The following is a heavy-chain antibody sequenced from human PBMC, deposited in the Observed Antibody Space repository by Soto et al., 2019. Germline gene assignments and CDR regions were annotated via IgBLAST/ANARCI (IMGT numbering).Heavy chain of an antibody. J-gene: IGHJ4*02. CDR2: INPSGGST. V-gene: IGHV1-46*03. CDR3: AKGGRLPTWGDFDY. Sequence: QVQLVQAGAEGKKPGASVKVSCKASGYTFTSYYMHWVRQAPGQGLEWMGIINPSGGSTSYAQKFQGRVNMTSDTATSTVYMELSSLRSEDTAVYYCAKGGRLPTWGDFDYWGQGTLVTVSS. D-gene: IGHD1-26*01. CDR1: GYTFTSYY.